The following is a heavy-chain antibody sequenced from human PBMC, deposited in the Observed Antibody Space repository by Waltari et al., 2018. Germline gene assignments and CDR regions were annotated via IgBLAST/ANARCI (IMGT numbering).Heavy chain of an antibody. V-gene: IGHV3-49*03. CDR3: TRDSSGWYNDAFDI. CDR2: IRSKAYGGTT. CDR1: GYTFGDYA. J-gene: IGHJ3*02. Sequence: EVQLVESGGGLVQPGRSLRRSCTASGYTFGDYAMSWFSQAPGKGLEWVGFIRSKAYGGTTEYAASVKGRFTISRDDSKSIAYLQMNSLKTEDTAVYYCTRDSSGWYNDAFDIWGQGTMVTVSS. D-gene: IGHD6-19*01.